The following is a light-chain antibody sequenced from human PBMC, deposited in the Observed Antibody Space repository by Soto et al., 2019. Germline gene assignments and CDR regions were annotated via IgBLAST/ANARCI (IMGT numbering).Light chain of an antibody. Sequence: QSALTQPRSVSGSPGHSVTISCTGTSSDVGGYSYVSWYQQHPGKAPKLMISDVSKRPSGVPDRFSGSKFGNTASLTISGLKAEDEADYYCFLNAGAFTEVFGSGTKLTVL. CDR1: SSDVGGYSY. CDR3: FLNAGAFTEV. CDR2: DVS. V-gene: IGLV2-11*01. J-gene: IGLJ1*01.